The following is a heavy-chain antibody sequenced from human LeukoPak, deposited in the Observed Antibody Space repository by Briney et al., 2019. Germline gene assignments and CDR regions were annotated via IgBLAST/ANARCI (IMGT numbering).Heavy chain of an antibody. CDR2: IIPILGTA. V-gene: IGHV1-69*13. Sequence: SVKVSCKASRGTFSSYAISWVRQAPGQGLEWMGGIIPILGTANYAQKFQGRVTITADEFTSTAYMELSSLRSEDTAVYYCARVPAGYYISGGWFDPWGQGTLVTVSS. D-gene: IGHD3-9*01. CDR1: RGTFSSYA. J-gene: IGHJ5*02. CDR3: ARVPAGYYISGGWFDP.